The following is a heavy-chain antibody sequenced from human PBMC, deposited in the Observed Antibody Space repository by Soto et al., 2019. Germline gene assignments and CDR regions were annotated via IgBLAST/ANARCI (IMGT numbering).Heavy chain of an antibody. CDR1: GGSISSSSYY. J-gene: IGHJ4*02. CDR3: ARLSLVAVAGFDY. D-gene: IGHD6-19*01. V-gene: IGHV4-39*01. CDR2: IYYSGST. Sequence: QLQLQESGPGLVKPSETLSLTCTVSGGSISSSSYYWGWIRQPPGKGLEWIGSIYYSGSTYYNPSLKSRVTISVDTSKNQFSLKLSSVTAADTAVYYCARLSLVAVAGFDYWGQGTLVTVSS.